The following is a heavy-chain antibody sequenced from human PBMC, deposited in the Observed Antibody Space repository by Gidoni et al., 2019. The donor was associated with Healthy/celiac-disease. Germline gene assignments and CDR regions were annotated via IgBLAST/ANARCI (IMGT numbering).Heavy chain of an antibody. Sequence: QVQLQQWGAGLLKPSETLSLTCAVYGGSFSGYYWSWIRQPPGKGLEWIGEINHGGSTNYNPSLKSRVTISGDTSKNKFSLKLSAVTAADTAVYYCARAGVKMHHESTYYFDYWGQGTLVTVSS. D-gene: IGHD6-19*01. V-gene: IGHV4-34*01. CDR2: INHGGST. CDR1: GGSFSGYY. CDR3: ARAGVKMHHESTYYFDY. J-gene: IGHJ4*02.